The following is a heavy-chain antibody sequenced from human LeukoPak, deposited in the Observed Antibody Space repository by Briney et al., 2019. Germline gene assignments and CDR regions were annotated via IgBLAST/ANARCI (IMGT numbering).Heavy chain of an antibody. J-gene: IGHJ4*02. V-gene: IGHV3-9*01. CDR2: ISWNSGSI. D-gene: IGHD3-22*01. CDR3: AKDGRLDDSSPQRSRNFYYFDY. CDR1: GFTFDDYA. Sequence: GGSLRLSCAASGFTFDDYAMHWVRQAPGKGLEWVSGISWNSGSIGYADSVKGRFTISRDNAKNSLYLQMNSLRAEDTALYYCAKDGRLDDSSPQRSRNFYYFDYWGQGTLVTVSS.